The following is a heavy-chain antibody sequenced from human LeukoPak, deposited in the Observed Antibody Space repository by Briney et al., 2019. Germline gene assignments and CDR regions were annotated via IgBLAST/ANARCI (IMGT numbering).Heavy chain of an antibody. J-gene: IGHJ4*02. CDR2: VYYSGST. D-gene: IGHD5-18*01. V-gene: IGHV4-59*01. CDR3: ARHEDTALVVSPFDY. CDR1: SGSISTYY. Sequence: ETSETLSLTCTVSSGSISTYYWSWIRQPPGKGLEWIGYVYYSGSTNSNPSLKSRVIIAADTSKNQISLKLSSVTAADTAVYYCARHEDTALVVSPFDYWGQGTLVTVSS.